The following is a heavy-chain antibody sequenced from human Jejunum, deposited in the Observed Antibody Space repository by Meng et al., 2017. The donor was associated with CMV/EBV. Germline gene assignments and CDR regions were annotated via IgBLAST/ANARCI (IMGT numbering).Heavy chain of an antibody. CDR2: INPNTGGT. D-gene: IGHD2-21*01. J-gene: IGHJ4*02. Sequence: SGYTFTGYYLQWVHQAPGPGLELMGWINPNTGGTHYLQKFEGRVTMTRDTTLSTGYMEMTSLRPDDTAVYYCAKVIATTRPGSPLDSWGQGTLVTVSS. CDR1: GYTFTGYY. V-gene: IGHV1-2*02. CDR3: AKVIATTRPGSPLDS.